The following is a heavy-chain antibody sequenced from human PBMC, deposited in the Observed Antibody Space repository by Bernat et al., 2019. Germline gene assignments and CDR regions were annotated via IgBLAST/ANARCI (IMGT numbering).Heavy chain of an antibody. CDR1: GFIFSNYW. CDR2: IRQDGSEK. Sequence: EVQLVESGGGLVQPGGSLRLSCAASGFIFSNYWMSWVRQAPGKGLEWVANIRQDGSEKYYVDSVKGRFTISRDNAKNSLYLQMNSLRAEDTAVYYCAREGACDAFDIWGQGTMVTVSS. CDR3: AREGACDAFDI. D-gene: IGHD4/OR15-4a*01. J-gene: IGHJ3*02. V-gene: IGHV3-7*03.